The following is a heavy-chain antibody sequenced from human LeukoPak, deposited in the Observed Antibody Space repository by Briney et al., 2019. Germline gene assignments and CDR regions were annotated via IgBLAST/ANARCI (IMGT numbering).Heavy chain of an antibody. CDR3: TRGSYDILIGYSTLGEY. Sequence: SETLSLTCTVSGGSISGSSSYWVWIPQPPGKGLEWIGRIYYSWNTYYKPSLKSRVTISLATSKNKFYLKLSSVTAAHTAVYYCTRGSYDILIGYSTLGEYCGQGTLVTVSS. CDR2: IYYSWNT. D-gene: IGHD3-9*01. CDR1: GGSISGSSSY. J-gene: IGHJ4*02. V-gene: IGHV4-39*01.